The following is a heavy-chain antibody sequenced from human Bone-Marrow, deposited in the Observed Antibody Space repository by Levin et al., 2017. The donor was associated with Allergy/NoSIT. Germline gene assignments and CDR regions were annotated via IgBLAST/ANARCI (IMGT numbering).Heavy chain of an antibody. CDR1: GGSISSSSYY. J-gene: IGHJ6*03. CDR3: ASERSSWYGYYYYYMDV. Sequence: SQTLSLTCTVSGGSISSSSYYWGWIRQPPGKGLEWIGSIYYSGSTYYNPSLKSRVTISVDTSKNQFSLKLSSVTAADTAVYYCASERSSWYGYYYYYMDVWGKGTTVTVSS. D-gene: IGHD6-13*01. CDR2: IYYSGST. V-gene: IGHV4-39*01.